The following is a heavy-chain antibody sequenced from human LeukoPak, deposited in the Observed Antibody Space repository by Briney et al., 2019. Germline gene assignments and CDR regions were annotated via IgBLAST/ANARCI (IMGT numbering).Heavy chain of an antibody. J-gene: IGHJ4*02. CDR1: GFTFSSYA. V-gene: IGHV3-23*01. Sequence: QPGGSLRLSCAASGFTFSSYAMNWVRQAPGKGLEWVSVISGSGGSTYYADSVKGRFSISRDNSKNTLSLQMDSLRVEDTAVYYCAKGGYSDGWYFFDYWGQGALVTVSS. CDR2: ISGSGGST. CDR3: AKGGYSDGWYFFDY. D-gene: IGHD6-19*01.